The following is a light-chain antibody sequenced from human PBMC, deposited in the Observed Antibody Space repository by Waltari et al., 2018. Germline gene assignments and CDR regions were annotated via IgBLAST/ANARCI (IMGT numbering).Light chain of an antibody. J-gene: IGKJ4*01. CDR3: MQAVQGLS. Sequence: EIVMTQSPLSLPVTPGEPASISCRSSQSLLHTDGYNYLDWYLQKAGQSPQLLIYLASHRASGVPDRFRGSGSGTDFTLKISRVEAEDVGVYYCMQAVQGLSFGGGTKVEI. CDR1: QSLLHTDGYNY. V-gene: IGKV2-28*01. CDR2: LAS.